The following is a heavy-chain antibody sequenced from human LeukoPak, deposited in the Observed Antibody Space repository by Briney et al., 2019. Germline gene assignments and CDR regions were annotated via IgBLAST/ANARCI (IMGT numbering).Heavy chain of an antibody. D-gene: IGHD4-17*01. CDR1: GFTFGSYT. Sequence: PGGSLRLSCAASGFTFGSYTMSWVRQAPGKGLEWVSFITESSGSTYYADSVKGRFTISRDNSKNALYLQMSSLRAEDTAVYYWAKVPRLTTGYWGQGTLVTVSS. CDR2: ITESSGST. V-gene: IGHV3-23*01. J-gene: IGHJ4*02. CDR3: AKVPRLTTGY.